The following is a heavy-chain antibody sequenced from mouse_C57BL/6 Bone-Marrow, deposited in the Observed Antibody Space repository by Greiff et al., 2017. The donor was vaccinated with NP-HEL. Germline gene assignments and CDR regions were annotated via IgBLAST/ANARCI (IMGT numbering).Heavy chain of an antibody. Sequence: VQLKESGPELVKPGDSVKISSKASGYSFTGYFMNWVMQSHGKSLEWIGRINPYNGDTFYNQKFKGKATLTVDKSSSTAHMELRSLTSEDSAVYYCARDYYYGSSYGYWGQGTTLTVSS. CDR2: INPYNGDT. CDR1: GYSFTGYF. D-gene: IGHD1-1*01. J-gene: IGHJ2*01. CDR3: ARDYYYGSSYGY. V-gene: IGHV1-20*01.